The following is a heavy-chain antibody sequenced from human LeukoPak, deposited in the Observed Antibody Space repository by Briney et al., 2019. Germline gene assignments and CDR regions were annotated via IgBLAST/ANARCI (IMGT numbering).Heavy chain of an antibody. D-gene: IGHD1-26*01. V-gene: IGHV1-2*02. J-gene: IGHJ5*02. Sequence: AASVKVSCKASGYIFTGYYMHWVRQAPGQGLEWMGWINPNSGGTNSAQKFQGRVTMTRDTSISTAYMELSRLTSDDTAVYYCAGPWDQVGFDPWGQGTLVSVSS. CDR1: GYIFTGYY. CDR3: AGPWDQVGFDP. CDR2: INPNSGGT.